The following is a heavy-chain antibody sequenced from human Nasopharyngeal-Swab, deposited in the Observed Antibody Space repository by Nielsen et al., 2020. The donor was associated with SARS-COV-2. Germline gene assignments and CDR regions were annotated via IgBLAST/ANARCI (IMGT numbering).Heavy chain of an antibody. J-gene: IGHJ4*02. CDR1: GFTFSHYG. V-gene: IGHV3-30*18. Sequence: GGSLRLSCAASGFTFSHYGMHWVRQAPGKGLEWVAIMSFDGNHRYYADSVKGRFTISRDNSKNTLYLQMDSLRPEDAALYFCAKGQTKYRRDWSSVLDSWGQGTLVSVSS. CDR3: AKGQTKYRRDWSSVLDS. D-gene: IGHD3/OR15-3a*01. CDR2: MSFDGNHR.